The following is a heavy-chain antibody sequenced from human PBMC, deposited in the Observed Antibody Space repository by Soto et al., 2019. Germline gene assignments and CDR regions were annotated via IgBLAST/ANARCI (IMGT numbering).Heavy chain of an antibody. D-gene: IGHD2-2*01. CDR1: SGSVTSGRFF. CDR2: IYYSGNT. Sequence: QVQLRESGPGVVKPSQTLSLNCHVSSGSVTSGRFFWSWVRQQSGKGLEWIGHIYYSGNTHYNPSLESRVAMSVDISQNQLSLTLTGVTPADSAVYYCARSLPGGTIFYMDVWGAGTPVTVSS. CDR3: ARSLPGGTIFYMDV. J-gene: IGHJ6*03. V-gene: IGHV4-31*02.